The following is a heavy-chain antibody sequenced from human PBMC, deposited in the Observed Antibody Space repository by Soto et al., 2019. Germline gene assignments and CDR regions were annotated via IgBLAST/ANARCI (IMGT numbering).Heavy chain of an antibody. D-gene: IGHD2-21*02. CDR2: IYYSGST. CDR1: GGSMSGGDYY. Sequence: SETLSLTCTVSGGSMSGGDYYWSWIRQPPGKGLEWIGYIYYSGSTYYNPSLKSRVTISVDTSKNQFSLKLSSVTAADTAVYYCAREVAYCGGDCYSIIAYWAQGTLFPVSS. V-gene: IGHV4-30-4*01. CDR3: AREVAYCGGDCYSIIAY. J-gene: IGHJ4*02.